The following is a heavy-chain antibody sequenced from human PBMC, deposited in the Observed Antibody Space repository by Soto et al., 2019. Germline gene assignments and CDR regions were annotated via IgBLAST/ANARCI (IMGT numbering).Heavy chain of an antibody. CDR2: INPNSGGT. Sequence: ASVKVSCKASGYTFTGYYMHWVRQAPGQGLEWMGWINPNSGGTNYAQKFQGRVTMTRDTSISTAYMELGRLRSDDTAVYYCAREGYDILTGYYYYYGMDVWGQGTTVTVSS. CDR1: GYTFTGYY. CDR3: AREGYDILTGYYYYYGMDV. D-gene: IGHD3-9*01. J-gene: IGHJ6*02. V-gene: IGHV1-2*02.